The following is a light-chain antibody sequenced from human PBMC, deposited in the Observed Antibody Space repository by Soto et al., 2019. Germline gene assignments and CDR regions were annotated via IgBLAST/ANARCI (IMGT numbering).Light chain of an antibody. CDR3: QQYNSYSRGA. CDR2: DAS. J-gene: IGKJ1*01. V-gene: IGKV1-5*01. CDR1: QSISSW. Sequence: DIRMTQSPSTLSASVGDRVTITCRASQSISSWLAWYQQKPGKAPKLLIYDASSLESGVPSRFSGSGSGTEFTLTISSLQPDDFATYYCQQYNSYSRGAFGQGTKVEIK.